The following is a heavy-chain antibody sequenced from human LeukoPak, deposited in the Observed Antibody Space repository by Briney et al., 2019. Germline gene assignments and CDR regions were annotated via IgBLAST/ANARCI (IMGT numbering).Heavy chain of an antibody. J-gene: IGHJ4*02. V-gene: IGHV3-23*01. CDR1: GFTFSSYA. D-gene: IGHD5-12*01. Sequence: GGSLRLSCAASGFTFSSYAMSWVRQAPGKGLEWVSAISGSGGSTYYADSVKGRFTISRDNSKNTLYLQMNSLRAEDTAVYYCAKQPPSRYSGYDLVDYWGQGTLVTVSS. CDR2: ISGSGGST. CDR3: AKQPPSRYSGYDLVDY.